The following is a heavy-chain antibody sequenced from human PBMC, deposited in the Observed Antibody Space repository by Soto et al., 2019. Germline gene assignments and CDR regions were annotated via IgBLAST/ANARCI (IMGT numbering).Heavy chain of an antibody. Sequence: QVQLQESGPGLVKPSQTLSLTCTVSGGSISSGGYYWSWIRQHPGKGLEWIGYIYYSGSTYYNPSLKSRVTITVDTSKNQFSLKLRSVTAADTAVYYCARDGTLGYCRGGSCYSAGFDYWGPGTLVTVSS. V-gene: IGHV4-31*03. D-gene: IGHD2-15*01. CDR2: IYYSGST. J-gene: IGHJ4*02. CDR1: GGSISSGGYY. CDR3: ARDGTLGYCRGGSCYSAGFDY.